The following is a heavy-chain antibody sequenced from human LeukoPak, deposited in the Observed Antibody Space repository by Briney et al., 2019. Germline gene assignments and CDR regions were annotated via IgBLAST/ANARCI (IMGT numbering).Heavy chain of an antibody. V-gene: IGHV1-18*01. Sequence: ASVKVSCKASGYTFSSYGITWVRQAPGQGLEWMGWISVHNGNTNYAQNLQGRVTMTTDTSTSTAYMELRSLRSDDTAVYYCARGHSAIFGVVTSDYWGQGTLVTVSS. CDR1: GYTFSSYG. J-gene: IGHJ4*02. CDR2: ISVHNGNT. CDR3: ARGHSAIFGVVTSDY. D-gene: IGHD3-3*01.